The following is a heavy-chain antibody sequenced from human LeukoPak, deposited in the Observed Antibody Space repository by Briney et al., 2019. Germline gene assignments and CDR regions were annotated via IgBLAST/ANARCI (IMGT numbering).Heavy chain of an antibody. J-gene: IGHJ4*02. CDR2: ISSSSSYI. V-gene: IGHV3-21*01. Sequence: GGSLRLSCAASGFTFSSYSMNWVRQAPGKGLEWVSSISSSSSYIYYADSVKGRVTISRDNSKNSLYLQMNSLRAEDTAVYYCARDSSSWAFDYWGQGTLVTVSS. CDR3: ARDSSSWAFDY. CDR1: GFTFSSYS. D-gene: IGHD6-13*01.